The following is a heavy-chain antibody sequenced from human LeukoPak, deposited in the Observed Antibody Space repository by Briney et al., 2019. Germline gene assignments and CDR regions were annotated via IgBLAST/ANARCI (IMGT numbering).Heavy chain of an antibody. J-gene: IGHJ4*02. CDR2: INHSGST. CDR3: ARGGGYDSFAY. V-gene: IGHV4-34*01. CDR1: GGSISSYY. D-gene: IGHD5-12*01. Sequence: SETLSLTCTVSGGSISSYYWSWIRQPAGKGLEWIGEINHSGSTNYNPSLKSRVTISVDTSKNQFSLKLSSVTAADTAVYYCARGGGYDSFAYWGQGTLVTVSS.